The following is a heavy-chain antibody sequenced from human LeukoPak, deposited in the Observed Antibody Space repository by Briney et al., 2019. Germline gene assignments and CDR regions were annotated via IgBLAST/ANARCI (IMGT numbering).Heavy chain of an antibody. CDR1: GGSVSSSIYY. Sequence: PSETLSLTCTVSGGSVSSSIYYWGWIRQPPGKGLEWIGSIYYSGSTSYNPSLKSRVTISVDTSKNQFSLKLSSVTAADTAVYYCARGLIRDSSSWYLSSVAGYWFDPWGQGTLVTVSS. CDR2: IYYSGST. V-gene: IGHV4-39*01. D-gene: IGHD6-13*01. CDR3: ARGLIRDSSSWYLSSVAGYWFDP. J-gene: IGHJ5*02.